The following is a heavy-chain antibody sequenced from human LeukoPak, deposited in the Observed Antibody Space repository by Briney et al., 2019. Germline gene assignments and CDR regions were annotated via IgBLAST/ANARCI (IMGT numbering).Heavy chain of an antibody. CDR2: VYYSGSA. D-gene: IGHD3-22*01. CDR3: APPPYYYETNGYSVA. J-gene: IGHJ5*02. Sequence: SETLSLTCTVSGGSISSTSYYWAWIRQPPGKGLEWIGIVYYSGSAYYSPSLKSRLIISVDTSKNQFSLNLTSVTAADTAVYYCAPPPYYYETNGYSVAWGQGTLVTVSS. CDR1: GGSISSTSYY. V-gene: IGHV4-39*07.